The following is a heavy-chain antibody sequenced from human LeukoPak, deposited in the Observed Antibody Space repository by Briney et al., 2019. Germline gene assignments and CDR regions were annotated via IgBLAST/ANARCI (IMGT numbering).Heavy chain of an antibody. CDR3: PRHYDYGDYDNYWSFDL. Sequence: GGALRLSCAASGCTCTRADRTGVRQSGGGGREGVSLIYRGGDTYYADSAKGRFTVSRDNAQNSLYLQKNSLTAKDTAVYYCPRHYDYGDYDNYWSFDLWGRSTLVPLSS. CDR1: GCTCTRAD. V-gene: IGHV3-66*04. J-gene: IGHJ2*01. CDR2: IYRGGDT. D-gene: IGHD4-17*01.